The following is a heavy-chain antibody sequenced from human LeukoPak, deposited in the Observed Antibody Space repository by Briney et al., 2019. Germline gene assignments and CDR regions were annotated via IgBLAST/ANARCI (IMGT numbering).Heavy chain of an antibody. Sequence: GGSLRLSCAASGFTFSSYGMHWVRQAPGKGLEWVAVISYDGSNKYYADSVKGRFTISRDNSKNTLYLQMNSLRAEDTAVYYCAKETYYYDRSGYYGDYFDYWGQGTLVTVSS. CDR3: AKETYYYDRSGYYGDYFDY. D-gene: IGHD3-22*01. CDR1: GFTFSSYG. CDR2: ISYDGSNK. V-gene: IGHV3-30*18. J-gene: IGHJ4*02.